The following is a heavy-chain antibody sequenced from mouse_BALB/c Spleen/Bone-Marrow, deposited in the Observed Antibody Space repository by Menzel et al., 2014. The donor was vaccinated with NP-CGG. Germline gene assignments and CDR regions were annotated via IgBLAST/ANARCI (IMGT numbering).Heavy chain of an antibody. V-gene: IGHV14-3*02. CDR1: GFNIKDTY. CDR3: ARTTGGLDRLAY. Sequence: EVHLVESGAELVKPGLSVKLSCTASGFNIKDTYMHWVKQRPEQGLEWIGRIDPASGHTKYDPKFQGKATITADTSSNTSYRQLSSVKSEDTGVYYWARTTGGLDRLAYWGKGTLVTVS. D-gene: IGHD2-12*01. CDR2: IDPASGHT. J-gene: IGHJ3*01.